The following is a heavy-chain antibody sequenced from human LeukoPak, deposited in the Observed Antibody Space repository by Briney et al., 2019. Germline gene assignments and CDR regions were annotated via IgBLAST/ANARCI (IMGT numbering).Heavy chain of an antibody. J-gene: IGHJ4*02. CDR1: GGSISSGDYY. D-gene: IGHD3-22*01. CDR2: IYYSGST. CDR3: ASSYTYYYDSSGYSLDY. V-gene: IGHV4-30-4*08. Sequence: SQTLSLTCTVSGGSISSGDYYWGWIRQPPGKGLEWIGYIYYSGSTYYNPSLKSRVTISVDTSKNQFSLKLSSVTAADTAVYYCASSYTYYYDSSGYSLDYWGQGTLVTVSS.